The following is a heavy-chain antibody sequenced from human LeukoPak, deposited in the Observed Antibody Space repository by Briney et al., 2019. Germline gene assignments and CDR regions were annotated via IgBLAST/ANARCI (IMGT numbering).Heavy chain of an antibody. CDR1: GYTLTDYY. D-gene: IGHD3-22*01. J-gene: IGHJ4*02. CDR2: INPNSGGS. CDR3: ARVGYYESSGYYEY. Sequence: ASVKVSCKASGYTLTDYYMHWVRQAPGQGLEWMGRINPNSGGSNYAQKFQGRVTMTRDTSISTVYMELSRLRSDDTAVYYCARVGYYESSGYYEYWGQGTLVTVSS. V-gene: IGHV1-2*06.